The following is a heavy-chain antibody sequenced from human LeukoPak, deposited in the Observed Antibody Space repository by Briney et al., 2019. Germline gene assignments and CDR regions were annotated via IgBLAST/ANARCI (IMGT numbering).Heavy chain of an antibody. CDR2: IYYSGST. CDR1: GGSISSGGYY. Sequence: PSQTLSLTCTVSGGSISSGGYYWSWIRQHPGKGLEWIRYIYYSGSTYYNPSLKSRVTISVDTSKNQFSLKLSSVTAADTAVYYCARDQVGELRPLAFDIWGRGTIVTVSS. D-gene: IGHD1-7*01. V-gene: IGHV4-31*03. CDR3: ARDQVGELRPLAFDI. J-gene: IGHJ3*02.